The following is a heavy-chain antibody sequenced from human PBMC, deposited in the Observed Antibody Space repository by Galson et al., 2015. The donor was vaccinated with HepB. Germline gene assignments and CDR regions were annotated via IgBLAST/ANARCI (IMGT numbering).Heavy chain of an antibody. D-gene: IGHD2-2*01. CDR2: VDPEDGET. J-gene: IGHJ4*02. CDR1: GYTFTDYY. Sequence: VKVSCKVSGYTFTDYYMHWVQQAPGKGLEWMGLVDPEDGETIYAEKFQGRVTITADTSTDTAYMELSSLRSEDTAVYYCAIGYCSSTSCYEVFDYWGQGTLVTVSS. CDR3: AIGYCSSTSCYEVFDY. V-gene: IGHV1-69-2*01.